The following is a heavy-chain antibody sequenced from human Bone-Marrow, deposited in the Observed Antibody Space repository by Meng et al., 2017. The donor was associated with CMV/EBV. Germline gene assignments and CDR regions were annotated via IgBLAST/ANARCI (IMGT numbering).Heavy chain of an antibody. Sequence: GESLKISCAASGFTFSSYDMHWVRQATGKGLEWVSAIGTAGDTYYPGSVKGRFTISRDNAKNSLSLQMTSLRVDDTAVYFCARWIDYDLWSGNSYYFDYWGPGTLVTVSS. CDR1: GFTFSSYD. CDR2: IGTAGDT. V-gene: IGHV3-13*01. J-gene: IGHJ4*02. D-gene: IGHD3-3*01. CDR3: ARWIDYDLWSGNSYYFDY.